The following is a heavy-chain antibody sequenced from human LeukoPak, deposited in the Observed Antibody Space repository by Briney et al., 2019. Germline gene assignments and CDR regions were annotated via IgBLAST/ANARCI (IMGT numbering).Heavy chain of an antibody. Sequence: SEILSLTCTVSGYSISSGYYWGWMRQAQGKGLEWIGSIFHIGSTDNNPSLKRRVTISLDTSKNQFSLNLSSVTAADTSVYYCARDWSGTKTTFDLWGQGTLVTVSS. CDR1: GYSISSGYY. D-gene: IGHD1-14*01. J-gene: IGHJ5*02. CDR2: IFHIGST. CDR3: ARDWSGTKTTFDL. V-gene: IGHV4-38-2*02.